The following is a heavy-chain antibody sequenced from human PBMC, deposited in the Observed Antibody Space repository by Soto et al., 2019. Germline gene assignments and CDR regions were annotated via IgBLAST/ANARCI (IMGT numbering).Heavy chain of an antibody. J-gene: IGHJ6*02. CDR1: GYTFTSYG. Sequence: QVQLVQSGAEVKKPGASVKVSCKASGYTFTSYGISWVRQAPGQGTEWMGWISAYNGNTNYAQKLQGRVTMTTDTAMRTGYSERRSLRSVDTAMYYWARIVGLVWFGELYSGMDFWGQGTTVTVSS. V-gene: IGHV1-18*01. CDR2: ISAYNGNT. D-gene: IGHD3-10*01. CDR3: ARIVGLVWFGELYSGMDF.